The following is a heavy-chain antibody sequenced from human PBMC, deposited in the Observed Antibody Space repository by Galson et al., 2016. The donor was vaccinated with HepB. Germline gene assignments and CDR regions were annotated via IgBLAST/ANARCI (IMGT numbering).Heavy chain of an antibody. J-gene: IGHJ4*02. Sequence: QSGAEVKEPGASVKVSCKASGYTFTSYGISWVRQAPGQGLEWVGWVSAYSGNTNYAQKVQDRVTTTTDTSTSTAYMELRSLRSDDTAVYYCAREVWRNYYGSGSYYEIDYWGQGTLVTVSS. D-gene: IGHD3-10*01. CDR3: AREVWRNYYGSGSYYEIDY. CDR1: GYTFTSYG. V-gene: IGHV1-18*01. CDR2: VSAYSGNT.